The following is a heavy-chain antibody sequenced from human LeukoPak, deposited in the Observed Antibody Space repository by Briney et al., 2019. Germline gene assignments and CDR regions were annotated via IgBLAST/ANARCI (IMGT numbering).Heavy chain of an antibody. V-gene: IGHV4-59*01. CDR1: GGSISSYY. D-gene: IGHD3-10*01. CDR2: IYYSGST. J-gene: IGHJ4*02. Sequence: PSETLSLTCTVSGGSISSYYWSWIRQPPGKGLEWIGYIYYSGSTNYNPSLKSRVTISVDTSKNQFSLKLSSMTAADTAVYYCARVRGVITPHFVYWGQGTLVTVSS. CDR3: ARVRGVITPHFVY.